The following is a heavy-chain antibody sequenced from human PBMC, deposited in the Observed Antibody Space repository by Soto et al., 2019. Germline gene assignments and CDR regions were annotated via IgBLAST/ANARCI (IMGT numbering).Heavy chain of an antibody. CDR3: ARERRDGYKHYFDY. V-gene: IGHV4-59*12. Sequence: QVQLQESGPGLVKPSETLSLMCTVSGGSISSYYWSWIRQPPGKGLEWIGYIYYSGSTNYNPSLKSRVTISVDTSKNQLSLKRSSVTAADTAVYYCARERRDGYKHYFDYCGQGTLVTVA. J-gene: IGHJ4*02. CDR1: GGSISSYY. CDR2: IYYSGST. D-gene: IGHD5-12*01.